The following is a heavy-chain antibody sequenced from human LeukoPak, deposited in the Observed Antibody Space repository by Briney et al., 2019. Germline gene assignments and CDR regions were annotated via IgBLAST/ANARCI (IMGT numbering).Heavy chain of an antibody. CDR2: IYSSGST. Sequence: SETLSLTCTDSGGSISNYWSWIRQPAGKGLGWIGRIYSSGSTKYSPSLKSRVTMSVDTSKSQFSLNLTSVTAADTAVYYCARDRAARLTSGFDYWGQGTLVTVSS. V-gene: IGHV4-4*07. CDR1: GGSISNY. J-gene: IGHJ4*02. D-gene: IGHD6-6*01. CDR3: ARDRAARLTSGFDY.